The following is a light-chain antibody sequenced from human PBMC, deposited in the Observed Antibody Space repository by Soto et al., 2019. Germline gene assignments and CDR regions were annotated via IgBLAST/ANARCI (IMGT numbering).Light chain of an antibody. CDR1: QSISSY. CDR2: AAS. CDR3: QQSYSTPRT. Sequence: DSQMTQSPSSLSASVGDRVTVTCRASQSISSYLNWYRQKPGKAPKLLIYAASSLQSGVPSRFSGSGSGTDFTLTISSLQPEDFATYYCQQSYSTPRTFGQGTKVDIK. V-gene: IGKV1-39*01. J-gene: IGKJ1*01.